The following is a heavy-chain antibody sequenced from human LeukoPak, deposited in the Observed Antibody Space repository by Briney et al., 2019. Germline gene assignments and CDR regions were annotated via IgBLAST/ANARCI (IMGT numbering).Heavy chain of an antibody. Sequence: GGSLRLSCAASGFTFSSYAMSWVRQAPGKGLDWVSAMIASGGSPAYADSVKGRFTISRDNSKNTLYLQMSSLRVEDTAIYYCAKAFGHSSDWRFDYWGQGTLVTVSS. V-gene: IGHV3-23*01. CDR1: GFTFSSYA. J-gene: IGHJ4*02. CDR2: MIASGGSP. D-gene: IGHD6-19*01. CDR3: AKAFGHSSDWRFDY.